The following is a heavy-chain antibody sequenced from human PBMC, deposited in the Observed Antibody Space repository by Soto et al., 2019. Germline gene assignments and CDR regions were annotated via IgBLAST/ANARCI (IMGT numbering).Heavy chain of an antibody. V-gene: IGHV4-4*07. J-gene: IGHJ6*02. CDR2: IYTSGST. D-gene: IGHD6-13*01. CDR1: GGSISSYY. CDR3: ARITRAAAGYYYYGMDV. Sequence: SETLSLTGTVSGGSISSYYWSWIRQPAGKGLEWIGRIYTSGSTNYSPSLKSRVTMSVDTSKNQFSLKLSSVTAADTAVYYCARITRAAAGYYYYGMDVWGQGTTVTVSS.